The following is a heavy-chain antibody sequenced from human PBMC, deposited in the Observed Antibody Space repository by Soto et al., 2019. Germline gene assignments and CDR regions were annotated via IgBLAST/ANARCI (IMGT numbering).Heavy chain of an antibody. J-gene: IGHJ4*02. CDR2: IFHSGSA. V-gene: IGHV4-34*12. CDR1: GGSFNANY. Sequence: SETLSLTCAVSGGSFNANYWSWIRQPPGKGLEWIGEIFHSGSANYNPSLKSRVTISVGTSKNQFSLKLSSVTAADTAIYYCASARWDYWGQGTQVTVSS. CDR3: ASARWDY.